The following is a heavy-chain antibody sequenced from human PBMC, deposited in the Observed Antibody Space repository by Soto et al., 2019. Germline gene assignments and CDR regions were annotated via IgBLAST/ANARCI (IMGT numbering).Heavy chain of an antibody. Sequence: QVQLQESGPGLVKPSQTLSLTCTVSGGSISSGGYYWSWIRQHPGKGLEWIGYIYHSGSTYYSPSLKSRVTISVDTSKNQLSLKLSSVTVADTAVYYCAREAAGILNWFDPWGQGTLVTVSS. CDR2: IYHSGST. CDR1: GGSISSGGYY. D-gene: IGHD6-25*01. V-gene: IGHV4-31*03. CDR3: AREAAGILNWFDP. J-gene: IGHJ5*02.